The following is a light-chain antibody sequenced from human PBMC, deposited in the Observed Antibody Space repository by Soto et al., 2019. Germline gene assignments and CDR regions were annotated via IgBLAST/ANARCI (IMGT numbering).Light chain of an antibody. CDR2: EVS. CDR1: SSDVGGYNY. CDR3: SSYTSSSTRI. Sequence: QSALTQPASVSGSPGQSITISCTGTSSDVGGYNYVSWYQQHPGKPPKLMIYEVSNRPSGGSNRFSGSMSGNTASLTISGLQAEDEADYSCSSYTSSSTRIFGGGTQL. V-gene: IGLV2-14*01. J-gene: IGLJ2*01.